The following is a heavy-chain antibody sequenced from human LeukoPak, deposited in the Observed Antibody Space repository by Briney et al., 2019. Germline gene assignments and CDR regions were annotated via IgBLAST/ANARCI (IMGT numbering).Heavy chain of an antibody. CDR2: LYPRDSDT. CDR3: ARQMGVASRKNYFDS. V-gene: IGHV5-51*01. Sequence: GESLKISFQASGYNFTRYWIGWVRQMPGKGLEWMGLLYPRDSDTRYSPSFQGQVTFSADNSINTAYLQWSSLRASDTAIYYCARQMGVASRKNYFDSWGQGTLVTVSA. CDR1: GYNFTRYW. D-gene: IGHD5-12*01. J-gene: IGHJ4*02.